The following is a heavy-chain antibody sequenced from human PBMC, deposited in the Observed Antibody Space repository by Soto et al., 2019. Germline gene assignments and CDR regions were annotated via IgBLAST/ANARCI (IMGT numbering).Heavy chain of an antibody. Sequence: QITLKESGPTLVKPTQTLTLTCTFSGFSLSTSGVGVGWIRQPPGKALEWLALIYWDDDKRYSPSLKSRLTITKDTSNNQVVLTMPNMAPVDTATYYCAHSLIPNWGSRGAFDYWGQGTLVTVSS. D-gene: IGHD7-27*01. V-gene: IGHV2-5*02. J-gene: IGHJ4*02. CDR2: IYWDDDK. CDR1: GFSLSTSGVG. CDR3: AHSLIPNWGSRGAFDY.